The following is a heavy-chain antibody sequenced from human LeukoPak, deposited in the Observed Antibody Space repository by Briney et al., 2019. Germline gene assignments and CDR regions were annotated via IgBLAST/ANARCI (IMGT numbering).Heavy chain of an antibody. Sequence: SETLSLTCTVSGGSISSASSYWGWIRQPPGKGLEWIGSIYFSGSTYYNPSLKSRVTISVDASKNQFSLKLNSVTAADTAVYYCASTERCSTTCPLDYWGQGTLVTVSS. CDR3: ASTERCSTTCPLDY. CDR2: IYFSGST. V-gene: IGHV4-39*01. J-gene: IGHJ4*02. D-gene: IGHD2-2*01. CDR1: GGSISSASSY.